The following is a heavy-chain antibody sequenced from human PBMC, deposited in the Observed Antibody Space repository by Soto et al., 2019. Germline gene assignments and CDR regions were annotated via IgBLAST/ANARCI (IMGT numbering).Heavy chain of an antibody. D-gene: IGHD6-19*01. CDR1: GGSFRGYH. J-gene: IGHJ4*02. CDR2: INNSGST. Sequence: QVQLQQWGAGLLKPSKTLSLTCAVHGGSFRGYHWTWIRQPPGKGLEWIGEINNSGSTNDNPSLKSRVTISRDTSKNQFSLSLSSVTAADTAIYYCARGGYTSGWFRFWGQGILVTVSS. V-gene: IGHV4-34*01. CDR3: ARGGYTSGWFRF.